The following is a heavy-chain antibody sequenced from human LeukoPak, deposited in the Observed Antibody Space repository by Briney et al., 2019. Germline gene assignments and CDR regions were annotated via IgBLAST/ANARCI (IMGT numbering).Heavy chain of an antibody. J-gene: IGHJ4*02. Sequence: PSETLSLTCTVSGGSISSYYWSWIRQPPGKGLEWIGYIYYSGSTNYNPSLKSRVTISVDTSKNQFSLKLSSVTAADTAVYYCARAGRSSGSYYYFDYWGQGTLVTVSS. CDR1: GGSISSYY. D-gene: IGHD3-10*01. CDR2: IYYSGST. V-gene: IGHV4-59*01. CDR3: ARAGRSSGSYYYFDY.